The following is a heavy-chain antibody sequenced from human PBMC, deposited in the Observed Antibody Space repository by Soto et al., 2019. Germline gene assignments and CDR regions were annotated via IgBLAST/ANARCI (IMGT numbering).Heavy chain of an antibody. CDR1: GFTFSIYG. Sequence: EVQLVESGGGLVKPGGSLRLSCAASGFTFSIYGMNWVRQAPGKGLEWVSSISSSSSYIYYADSVKGRFTISRDNAKNSLYLQMNSLRAEDTAVYYCARQAVAGTDFDYWGQGTLVTVSS. J-gene: IGHJ4*02. V-gene: IGHV3-21*01. D-gene: IGHD6-19*01. CDR3: ARQAVAGTDFDY. CDR2: ISSSSSYI.